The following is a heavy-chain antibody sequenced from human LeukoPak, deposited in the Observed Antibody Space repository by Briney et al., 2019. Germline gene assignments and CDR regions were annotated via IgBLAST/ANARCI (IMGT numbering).Heavy chain of an antibody. CDR3: ARDRRWSHGGTFDY. V-gene: IGHV4-30-2*01. CDR2: IYHSGST. Sequence: SQTLSLTCAVSGGSISSGGYSWSWIRQPPGKGLEWIGYIYHSGSTYYNPSLKSRVTISVDRSKNQFSLKLSSVTAADTAVYYCARDRRWSHGGTFDYWGQGTLVTVSS. D-gene: IGHD4-23*01. CDR1: GGSISSGGYS. J-gene: IGHJ4*02.